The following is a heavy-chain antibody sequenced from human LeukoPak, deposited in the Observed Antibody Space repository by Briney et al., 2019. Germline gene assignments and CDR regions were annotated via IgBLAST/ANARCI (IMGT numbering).Heavy chain of an antibody. CDR3: TTDVGGYDSSGYYYSSFDY. V-gene: IGHV3-23*01. D-gene: IGHD3-22*01. Sequence: GGSLRLSCASSGFTFSSYAMSWVRQAPGKGLEWVSTIGGTGVRTYYADSVKGRFTISRDDSKNTLYLQMTSLITEDTAVYYCTTDVGGYDSSGYYYSSFDYWGQGTLVTVSS. CDR1: GFTFSSYA. CDR2: IGGTGVRT. J-gene: IGHJ4*02.